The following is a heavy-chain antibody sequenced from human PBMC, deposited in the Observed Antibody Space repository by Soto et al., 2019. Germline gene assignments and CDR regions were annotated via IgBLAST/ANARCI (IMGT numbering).Heavy chain of an antibody. J-gene: IGHJ4*02. CDR2: MNPDSGNK. D-gene: IGHD3-10*01. V-gene: IGHV1-8*01. CDR1: GYSFGGYD. Sequence: QVQLVQSGAEAKKPGASVKVSCKASGYSFGGYDINWVRQATGQGLEWMGWMNPDSGNKGYAQKFQGSVTMTSDNSITTAYMELSGLKSDDTAVDYCARVAPDYYDSKTFYQVDYWGQGTLVTVSS. CDR3: ARVAPDYYDSKTFYQVDY.